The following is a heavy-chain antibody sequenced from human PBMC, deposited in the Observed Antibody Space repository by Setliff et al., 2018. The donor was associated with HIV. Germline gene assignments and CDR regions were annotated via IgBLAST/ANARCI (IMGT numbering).Heavy chain of an antibody. V-gene: IGHV4-38-2*01. Sequence: PSETLSLTCAVSNYSISSAYYWGWIRHPPGKGLEWIGSIYHSGRTYYNPSLKSRVTISVDTSKNQFSLKLSSVTAADTAVYYCARRPAGAVAGGYGMDVWGQGTTVTVSS. J-gene: IGHJ6*02. CDR2: IYHSGRT. CDR1: NYSISSAYY. CDR3: ARRPAGAVAGGYGMDV. D-gene: IGHD6-19*01.